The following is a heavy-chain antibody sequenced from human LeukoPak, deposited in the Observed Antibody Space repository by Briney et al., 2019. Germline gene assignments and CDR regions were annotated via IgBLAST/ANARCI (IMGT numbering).Heavy chain of an antibody. J-gene: IGHJ3*02. V-gene: IGHV1-69*13. CDR1: GGTFSSYA. Sequence: SVKVSCKASGGTFSSYAISWVRQAPGQGLEWMGGIIPIFGTANYAQKFQGRVTITADESTSTAYMELSSLRSEDTAVYYCARDWSDSSTHDAFDIWGQGTMVTVSS. D-gene: IGHD3-22*01. CDR3: ARDWSDSSTHDAFDI. CDR2: IIPIFGTA.